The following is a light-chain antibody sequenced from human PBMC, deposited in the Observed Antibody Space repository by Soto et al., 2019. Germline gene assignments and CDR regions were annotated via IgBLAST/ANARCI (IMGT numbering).Light chain of an antibody. CDR2: FGS. Sequence: EILLTQSPLTLPVTPGEPASVSGGSSQSLLYNNTYNYLDWYVPKPGPSPQLLIYFGSARAPGVPDRFSGSGSGTDFTLKINRVEAEAVGTYYWIQTLQSLTFGQGTRLEIK. CDR1: QSLLYNNTYNY. CDR3: IQTLQSLT. V-gene: IGKV2-28*01. J-gene: IGKJ5*01.